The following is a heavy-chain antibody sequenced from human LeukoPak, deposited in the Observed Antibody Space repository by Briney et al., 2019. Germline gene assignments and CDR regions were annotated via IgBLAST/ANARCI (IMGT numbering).Heavy chain of an antibody. CDR1: GGSISSYY. CDR2: IYYSGST. CDR3: ARVSSGYYYYYGMDV. D-gene: IGHD6-19*01. J-gene: IGHJ6*01. V-gene: IGHV4-59*01. Sequence: SETLSLTCTVSGGSISSYYWSWIRRPPGKGLEWIGYIYYSGSTNYNPSLKSRVTISVDTSKNQFSLKLSSVTAADTAVYYCARVSSGYYYYYGMDVWGQGTTVTVSS.